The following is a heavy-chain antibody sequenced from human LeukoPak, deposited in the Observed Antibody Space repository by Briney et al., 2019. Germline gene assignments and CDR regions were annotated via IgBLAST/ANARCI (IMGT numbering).Heavy chain of an antibody. J-gene: IGHJ4*02. CDR1: GYTFSSFS. CDR3: VRLRRNSDTSGYYYYYDF. Sequence: GGSLRLSCAASGYTFSSFSINWVRQAPGKGLEWVSSISVRSSYIYYADSVRGRFSISRDDARDSLYLQMNSLRAEDTAVYYCVRLRRNSDTSGYYYYYDFWGQGTLVTVSS. CDR2: ISVRSSYI. D-gene: IGHD3-22*01. V-gene: IGHV3-21*01.